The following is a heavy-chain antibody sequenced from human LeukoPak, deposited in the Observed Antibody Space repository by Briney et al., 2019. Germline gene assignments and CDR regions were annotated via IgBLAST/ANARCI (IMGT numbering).Heavy chain of an antibody. CDR3: ARRRSYSSGWYLGDD. D-gene: IGHD6-19*01. CDR1: VYTFTSYG. V-gene: IGHV1-18*01. Sequence: ASVKVSCKASVYTFTSYGISWVRPAPGQGLEWMGWISSYNGNTNYTQKLQGRVTMTTDTSTSTAYMELRSLRSDDTAVYYCARRRSYSSGWYLGDDWGQGTLVTVSS. CDR2: ISSYNGNT. J-gene: IGHJ4*02.